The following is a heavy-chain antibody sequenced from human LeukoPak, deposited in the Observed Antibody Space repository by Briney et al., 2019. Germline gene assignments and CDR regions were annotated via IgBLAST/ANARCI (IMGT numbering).Heavy chain of an antibody. CDR2: ISTSSSYI. V-gene: IGHV3-21*01. J-gene: IGHJ4*02. D-gene: IGHD2-2*01. Sequence: GGSLRLSCAASGFTFNNYCMNWVRQAPGKGLEWVSSISTSSSYIYYADSVKGRFTISRDNSKNTLYLQMNSLRAEDTAVYYCARVMGRYCSSTSCYVDYWGQGTLVTVSS. CDR1: GFTFNNYC. CDR3: ARVMGRYCSSTSCYVDY.